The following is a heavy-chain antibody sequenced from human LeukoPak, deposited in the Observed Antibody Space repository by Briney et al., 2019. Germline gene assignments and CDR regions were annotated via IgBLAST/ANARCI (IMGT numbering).Heavy chain of an antibody. Sequence: VASVKVSCKASGYTFTSYDINWVRQATGQGLEWMGWMNPISGNTGYAQKFQGRVTMTRNTSISTAYMELSSLRSEDTAVYYCARVLRVGPLLWFGRPPGDAFDIWGQGTMVTVSS. CDR3: ARVLRVGPLLWFGRPPGDAFDI. D-gene: IGHD3-10*01. V-gene: IGHV1-8*01. J-gene: IGHJ3*02. CDR2: MNPISGNT. CDR1: GYTFTSYD.